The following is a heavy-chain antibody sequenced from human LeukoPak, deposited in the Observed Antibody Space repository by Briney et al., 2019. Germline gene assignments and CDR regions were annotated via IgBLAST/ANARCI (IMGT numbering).Heavy chain of an antibody. CDR2: ISYDGSNN. CDR3: ARDITMVRGVLDY. Sequence: GRSLTHSCAAPGITLGIYVMNWVRPSPGTLLSCVVVISYDGSNNYYADSVKGRFTISRDNSKNTLYLQMNSLRAEDTAVYYCARDITMVRGVLDYWGQGTLVTVSS. D-gene: IGHD3-10*01. V-gene: IGHV3-30*01. CDR1: GITLGIYV. J-gene: IGHJ4*02.